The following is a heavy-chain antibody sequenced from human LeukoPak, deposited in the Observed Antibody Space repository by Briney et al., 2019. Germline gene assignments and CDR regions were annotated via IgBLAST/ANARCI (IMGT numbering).Heavy chain of an antibody. J-gene: IGHJ6*03. CDR3: ARGNDYVDNYYYYMDV. D-gene: IGHD3-10*02. CDR1: GYTFIGYY. Sequence: GASVKVSCKASGYTFIGYYIHWVRQAPGQGLEWMGWINPNSGGTNYAPKFQGRVTMTTDTSISTAYMELSRLRSDDTAAFYCARGNDYVDNYYYYMDVWGKGTTVTVSS. CDR2: INPNSGGT. V-gene: IGHV1-2*02.